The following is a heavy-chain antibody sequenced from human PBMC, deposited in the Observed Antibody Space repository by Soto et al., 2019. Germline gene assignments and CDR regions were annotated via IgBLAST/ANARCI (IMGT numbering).Heavy chain of an antibody. CDR1: GGSISSSSYY. J-gene: IGHJ6*03. CDR2: IYYRGST. V-gene: IGHV4-39*01. Sequence: QLQLQESGPGLVKPSETLSLTCTVSGGSISSSSYYWGWIRQPPGKGLEWIGSIYYRGSTYYNPSLKSRGTISVATSQNQFSLRLSSVTSADTVVYYCASPGGGIFGVVTYYYYIDVWGKGTTVTVSS. D-gene: IGHD3-3*01. CDR3: ASPGGGIFGVVTYYYYIDV.